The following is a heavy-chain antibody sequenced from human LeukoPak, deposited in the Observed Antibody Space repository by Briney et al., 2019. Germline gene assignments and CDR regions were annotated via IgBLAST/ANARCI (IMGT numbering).Heavy chain of an antibody. D-gene: IGHD6-13*01. Sequence: GGSLRLSCAASGFTFSSHSLMWVRQAPGKGLEWVSSISPDSGYIYYADSVKGRFTIPRDNAENSLFLQMNSLGAEDTAVYYCAPFSAVTHYYLDYWGQGTLVTVSS. CDR2: ISPDSGYI. V-gene: IGHV3-21*01. CDR1: GFTFSSHS. J-gene: IGHJ4*02. CDR3: APFSAVTHYYLDY.